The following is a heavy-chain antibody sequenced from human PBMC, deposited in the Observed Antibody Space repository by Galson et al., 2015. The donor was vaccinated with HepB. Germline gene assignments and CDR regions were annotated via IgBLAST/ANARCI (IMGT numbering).Heavy chain of an antibody. Sequence: SLRLSCAASGFICSSYGIHGVRQAPGTGLEWVAVISYDGSNKYYADSVKGRFTISSDNSRYTLYLQMNSLRAEDMAVYYRANGGSGWYFHYWGQGTLVTVSS. CDR3: ANGGSGWYFHY. CDR2: ISYDGSNK. CDR1: GFICSSYG. V-gene: IGHV3-30*18. J-gene: IGHJ4*02. D-gene: IGHD6-19*01.